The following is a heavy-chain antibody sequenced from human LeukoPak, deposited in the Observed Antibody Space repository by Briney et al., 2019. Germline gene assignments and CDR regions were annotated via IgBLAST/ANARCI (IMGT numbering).Heavy chain of an antibody. D-gene: IGHD2-2*01. J-gene: IGHJ4*02. Sequence: ASVKVSCKASGGTFSNYGISWVRQGPGQGLEWMGGIIPIFGTTNYAQEFQGRLTISADEPTTTVYVELSSLRSDDTAVYYCARVAETGQYQLPSLDSWGQGTLVTVSS. CDR2: IIPIFGTT. CDR1: GGTFSNYG. CDR3: ARVAETGQYQLPSLDS. V-gene: IGHV1-69*13.